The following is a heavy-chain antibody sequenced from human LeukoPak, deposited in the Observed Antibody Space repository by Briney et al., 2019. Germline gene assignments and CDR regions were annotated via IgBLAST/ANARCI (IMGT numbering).Heavy chain of an antibody. CDR2: INHSGST. CDR3: ARRLDCYVSGSYFDV. Sequence: SETLSLTCAVYGGSFTDYYWSCIRQSPGKGLEWIAEINHSGSTNYNASLKSRVTISVDTSKKQFSLNLTSVTAADTAVYFCARRLDCYVSGSYFDVWGKGTTVTISS. J-gene: IGHJ6*04. V-gene: IGHV4-34*01. CDR1: GGSFTDYY. D-gene: IGHD3-10*01.